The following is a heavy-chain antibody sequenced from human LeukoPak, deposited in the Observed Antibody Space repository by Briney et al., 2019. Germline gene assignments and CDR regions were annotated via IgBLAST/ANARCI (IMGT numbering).Heavy chain of an antibody. D-gene: IGHD6-13*01. Sequence: ASVKVSCKAYGGTFSSYAISWVRQAPGQGFEWMGGIIPIFGTANYAQKFQGRVTITADESTSTAYMELSSLRSEDTAVYYCARDHTSSSSWFDPWGQGTLVTVSS. J-gene: IGHJ5*02. CDR1: GGTFSSYA. V-gene: IGHV1-69*13. CDR2: IIPIFGTA. CDR3: ARDHTSSSSWFDP.